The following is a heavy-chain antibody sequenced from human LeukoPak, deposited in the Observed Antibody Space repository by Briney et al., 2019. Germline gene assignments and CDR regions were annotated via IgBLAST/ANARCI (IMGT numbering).Heavy chain of an antibody. CDR1: GFIFSAYS. Sequence: GGSLRLSCTASGFIFSAYSMIWVRQAPGKGLEWVSSISSGSSNIYYADSVKGRFTISRDNAQNSLYLQMNSLRAEDTAVYYCAKGDVSVTREFDYWGQGTLVTVSS. D-gene: IGHD7-27*01. CDR2: ISSGSSNI. CDR3: AKGDVSVTREFDY. J-gene: IGHJ4*02. V-gene: IGHV3-21*01.